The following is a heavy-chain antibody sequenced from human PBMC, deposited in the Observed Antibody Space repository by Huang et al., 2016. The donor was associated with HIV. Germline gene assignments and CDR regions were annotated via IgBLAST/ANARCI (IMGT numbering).Heavy chain of an antibody. Sequence: QVQLVQSGAEVKKPGASVKVSCKASAYTFINYGISWVRQAPGQGLEWMGWSSAYNGDTNYAQRLQGRVTMTTDTSTSTAYMELRSLRSDDTAVYYCARSSDGGRNDYWGQGTLVTVSS. CDR1: AYTFINYG. CDR2: SSAYNGDT. V-gene: IGHV1-18*01. D-gene: IGHD3-10*01. CDR3: ARSSDGGRNDY. J-gene: IGHJ4*02.